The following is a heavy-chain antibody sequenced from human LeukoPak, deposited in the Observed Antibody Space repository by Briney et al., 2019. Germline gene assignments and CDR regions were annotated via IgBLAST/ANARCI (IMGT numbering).Heavy chain of an antibody. CDR2: IKSKTDGGTT. CDR3: TTEYCTNGVCYVSGY. D-gene: IGHD2-8*01. Sequence: GGSLRLSCAASGFTFSNAWMNWVRKAPGKGLEWVGRIKSKTDGGTTDYAAPVKGRFTISRDDSKNTLYLQMNSLKTEDTAVYYRTTEYCTNGVCYVSGYWGQGTLVTVSS. CDR1: GFTFSNAW. J-gene: IGHJ4*02. V-gene: IGHV3-15*07.